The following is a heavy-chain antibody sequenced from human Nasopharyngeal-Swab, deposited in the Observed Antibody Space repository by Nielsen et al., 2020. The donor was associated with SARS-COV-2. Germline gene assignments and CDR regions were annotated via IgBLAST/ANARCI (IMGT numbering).Heavy chain of an antibody. Sequence: GESLKISCAASGFTFSSYEMNWVRQAPGKGLEWVSYISSSGSTIYYADSVKGRFTISRDNAKNSLYLQMNSLRAEDTAVYYCAKDSSPVRYCYYGMDVWGQGTTVTVSS. D-gene: IGHD6-13*01. CDR2: ISSSGSTI. CDR3: AKDSSPVRYCYYGMDV. V-gene: IGHV3-48*03. J-gene: IGHJ6*02. CDR1: GFTFSSYE.